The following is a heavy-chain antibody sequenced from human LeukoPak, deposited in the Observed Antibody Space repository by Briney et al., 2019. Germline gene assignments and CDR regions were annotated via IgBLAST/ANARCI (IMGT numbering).Heavy chain of an antibody. CDR2: IYTSGST. J-gene: IGHJ4*02. D-gene: IGHD6-19*01. Sequence: SETLSRTCTVSGGSFSGYYWSWIRQPAGKGLEWIGRIYTSGSTNYNPSLKSRVTMSVDTSENQFSLKLSSVTAADTAVYYCARVSSAGIWDYWGQGTLVTVSS. CDR1: GGSFSGYY. V-gene: IGHV4-4*07. CDR3: ARVSSAGIWDY.